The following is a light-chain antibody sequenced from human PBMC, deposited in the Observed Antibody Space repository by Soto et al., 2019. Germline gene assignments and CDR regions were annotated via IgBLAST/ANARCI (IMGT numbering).Light chain of an antibody. CDR1: QTINSY. Sequence: DIQMTQSPSSLSASVGDAVTITCRASQTINSYLNWYQQRPGKAPKLLICVASTLQSEVPLRFSGSGFGTDFTLTITSVQPEDFATYYCQQSYGSPYTFGQGTKLEIK. J-gene: IGKJ2*01. CDR3: QQSYGSPYT. V-gene: IGKV1-39*01. CDR2: VAS.